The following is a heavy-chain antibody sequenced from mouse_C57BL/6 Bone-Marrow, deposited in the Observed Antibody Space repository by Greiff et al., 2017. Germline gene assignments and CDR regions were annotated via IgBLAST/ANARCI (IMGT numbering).Heavy chain of an antibody. J-gene: IGHJ2*01. V-gene: IGHV3-6*01. CDR3: ARAGGGYDYDYFDY. D-gene: IGHD2-4*01. Sequence: EVQLVESGPGLVKPSQSLSLTCSVTGYSITSGYYWNWIRQFPGNKLEWMGYISYDGSNKYNPSLKNRIPITRDTSKNQFFLKLNSVTTEDTATYYCARAGGGYDYDYFDYWGQGTTLTVSS. CDR2: ISYDGSN. CDR1: GYSITSGYY.